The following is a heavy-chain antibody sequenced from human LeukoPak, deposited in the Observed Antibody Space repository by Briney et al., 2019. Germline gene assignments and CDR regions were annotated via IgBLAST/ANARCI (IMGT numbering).Heavy chain of an antibody. V-gene: IGHV3-48*04. CDR3: ARLPIVGATVFDF. D-gene: IGHD1-26*01. CDR2: ISSSGSTI. Sequence: GGSLRLSCAASGFTFSSYSMNWVRQAPGKGLEWVSYISSSGSTIYYADSVKGRFTISRDNAKNSLFLQMNSLRAEDTAVYYCARLPIVGATVFDFWGQGTVVTVSS. CDR1: GFTFSSYS. J-gene: IGHJ4*02.